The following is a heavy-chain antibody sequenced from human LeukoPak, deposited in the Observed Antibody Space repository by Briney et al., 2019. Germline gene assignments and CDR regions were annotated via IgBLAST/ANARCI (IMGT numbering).Heavy chain of an antibody. J-gene: IGHJ4*02. CDR2: INTDGSST. V-gene: IGHV3-74*01. Sequence: PGGSLRLSCAASGFTFSSYAMSWVRQAPGKGLEWVSRINTDGSSTSYADSVKGRFTISRDNAKNTLYLQMNSLRAEDTAVYYCARDRRAAYFDYWGQGTLVTVSS. CDR1: GFTFSSYA. CDR3: ARDRRAAYFDY.